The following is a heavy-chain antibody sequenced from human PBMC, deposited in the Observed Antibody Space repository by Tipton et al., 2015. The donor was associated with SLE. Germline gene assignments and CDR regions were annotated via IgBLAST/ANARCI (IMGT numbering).Heavy chain of an antibody. V-gene: IGHV6-1*01. CDR3: ARGPPYNWNFYYYMDV. D-gene: IGHD1-20*01. CDR2: TYYRSKWYN. CDR1: GDSVSSNSAA. J-gene: IGHJ6*03. Sequence: GLVKPSQTLSLTCAISGDSVSSNSAAWNWIRQSPSRGLEWLGRTYYRSKWYNDYAVSVKSRITINPDTSKNQFSLQLNSVTPEDTAVYYCARGPPYNWNFYYYMDVWSKGTTVTVSS.